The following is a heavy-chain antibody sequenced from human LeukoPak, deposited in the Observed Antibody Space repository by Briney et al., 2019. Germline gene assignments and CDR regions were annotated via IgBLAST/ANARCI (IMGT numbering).Heavy chain of an antibody. Sequence: GGSLRLSCVASGFTFNKYWMTWVRQAPGKGLEWVANIKEDGSEKQYVDSVKGRFTISRDNANNFLYLQMNNLRAEDTALYFCAKDILPGHSSGWYYFDSWGQGTLVTVSS. D-gene: IGHD6-19*01. CDR3: AKDILPGHSSGWYYFDS. V-gene: IGHV3-7*03. J-gene: IGHJ4*02. CDR1: GFTFNKYW. CDR2: IKEDGSEK.